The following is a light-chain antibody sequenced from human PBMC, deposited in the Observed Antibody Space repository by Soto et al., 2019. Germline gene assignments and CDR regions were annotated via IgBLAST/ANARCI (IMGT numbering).Light chain of an antibody. CDR2: DAS. V-gene: IGKV3-11*01. CDR1: QSLNSY. Sequence: EIVSTQSPATLSFSPWERATLSCRASQSLNSYLAWYQQKPGQAPRLLIYDASNRATGIPARFSGSGSGTDFTLTISDVQPEDFAVYYCHQRQSWPRTFGQGTKVDIK. CDR3: HQRQSWPRT. J-gene: IGKJ1*01.